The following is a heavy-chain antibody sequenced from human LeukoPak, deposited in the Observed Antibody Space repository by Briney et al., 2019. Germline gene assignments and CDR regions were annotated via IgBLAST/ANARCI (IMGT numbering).Heavy chain of an antibody. CDR3: ARGNYEFDY. CDR1: GFTFSSYA. J-gene: IGHJ4*02. CDR2: ISYDGSNK. D-gene: IGHD3-22*01. Sequence: GGSLILSCAASGFTFSSYAMRWVRQAPGKGLEWVAVISYDGSNKYYADSVKGRFTISRDNSKNTLYLQMNSLRAEDTAVYYCARGNYEFDYWGQGTLVTVSS. V-gene: IGHV3-30*04.